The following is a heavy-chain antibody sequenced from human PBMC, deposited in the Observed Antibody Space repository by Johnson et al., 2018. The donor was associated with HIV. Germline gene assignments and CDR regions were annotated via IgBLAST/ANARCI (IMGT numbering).Heavy chain of an antibody. CDR3: AKEVWRGGIAVAIDAFDI. CDR1: GFTFSNYA. Sequence: QVQLMESGGGVVQPGRSLRLSCAATGFTFSNYAMLWVRQAPGKGLEWVAVISYDGSNKYYADSVKGRFTISRDSSKNTLFLQMNSLRAEDTAVDYCAKEVWRGGIAVAIDAFDIWGQGTMVTVSS. CDR2: ISYDGSNK. V-gene: IGHV3-30-3*01. D-gene: IGHD6-19*01. J-gene: IGHJ3*02.